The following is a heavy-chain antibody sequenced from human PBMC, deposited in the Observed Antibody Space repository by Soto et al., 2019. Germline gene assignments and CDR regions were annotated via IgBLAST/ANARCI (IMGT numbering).Heavy chain of an antibody. CDR3: ARGPYGFRNAFDI. J-gene: IGHJ3*02. Sequence: PSETLSLTCAVYGGSSSGYYWSWIRQPPGKGLEWIGEINHSGSTNYNPSLKSRVTISVDTSKNQFSLKLSSVTAADTAVYYCARGPYGFRNAFDIWGQGTMVTVSS. CDR2: INHSGST. D-gene: IGHD3-10*01. CDR1: GGSSSGYY. V-gene: IGHV4-34*01.